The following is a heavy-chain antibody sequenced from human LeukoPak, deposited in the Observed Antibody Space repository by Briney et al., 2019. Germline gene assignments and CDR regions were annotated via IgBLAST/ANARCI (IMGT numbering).Heavy chain of an antibody. CDR2: ISSSSSTI. CDR1: GFTFSSYS. CDR3: ARESLIAVAGRDYYYYGMDV. D-gene: IGHD6-19*01. J-gene: IGHJ6*02. V-gene: IGHV3-48*01. Sequence: GGSLRLSCAASGFTFSSYSMNWVRQAPGKGLEWVSYISSSSSTIYYADSVKGRFTISRDNAKNSLYLQTNSLRAEDTAVYYCARESLIAVAGRDYYYYGMDVWGQGTTVTVSS.